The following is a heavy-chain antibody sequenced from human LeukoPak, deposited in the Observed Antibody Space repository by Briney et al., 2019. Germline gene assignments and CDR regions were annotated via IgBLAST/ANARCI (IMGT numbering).Heavy chain of an antibody. J-gene: IGHJ4*02. CDR2: IIPIFGIA. Sequence: SVKVSCKASGGTFSSYAISWVRQAPGQGLEWMGRIIPIFGIANYAQKFQGRVTTTADKSTSTAYMELSSLRSEDTAVYYCARDPGRDGYNYLDYWGQGTLVTVSS. CDR3: ARDPGRDGYNYLDY. V-gene: IGHV1-69*04. CDR1: GGTFSSYA. D-gene: IGHD5-24*01.